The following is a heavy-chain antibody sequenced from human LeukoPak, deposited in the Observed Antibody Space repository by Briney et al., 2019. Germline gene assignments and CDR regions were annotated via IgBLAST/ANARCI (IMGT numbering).Heavy chain of an antibody. V-gene: IGHV3-23*01. CDR3: AKDRRYSSGWQGRSIFQH. J-gene: IGHJ1*01. CDR2: ISGSGGST. CDR1: GFTFGSYA. D-gene: IGHD6-19*01. Sequence: GGSLRLSCAASGFTFGSYAMSWVRQAPGKGLEWVSAISGSGGSTYYADSVKGRFTISRDNSKNTLYLQMNSLRAEDTAVYYCAKDRRYSSGWQGRSIFQHWGQGALVTVSS.